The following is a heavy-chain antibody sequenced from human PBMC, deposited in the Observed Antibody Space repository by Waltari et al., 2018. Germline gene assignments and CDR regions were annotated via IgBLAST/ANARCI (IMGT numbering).Heavy chain of an antibody. V-gene: IGHV4-34*01. CDR3: ERGYSYWLGMNFDY. Sequence: QVQLQQWGAGLLKPSETLSLTSAVYGGSFSGYSWSWIRPPPGKGLEWIGEINHSGSTNYNPSLKSRVTISVDTSKNQFSLKLSSVTAADTAVYYLERGYSYWLGMNFDYWGQGTLVTVSS. CDR2: INHSGST. CDR1: GGSFSGYS. D-gene: IGHD5-18*01. J-gene: IGHJ4*02.